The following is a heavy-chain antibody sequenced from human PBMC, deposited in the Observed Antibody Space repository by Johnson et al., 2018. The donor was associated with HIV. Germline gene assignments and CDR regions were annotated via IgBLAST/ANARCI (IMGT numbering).Heavy chain of an antibody. CDR3: AKDGMGGNYWYAFDI. CDR1: GFTFSSYG. CDR2: IRYDGSNK. V-gene: IGHV3-30*02. D-gene: IGHD1-26*01. Sequence: QVQLVESGGGVVQPGGCLRLSCAASGFTFSSYGMHWVRQAPGKGLEWVALIRYDGSNKYYADLVQGRFTISRDNSKNTLYLQMNSLRAEDTAVYYCAKDGMGGNYWYAFDIWGQGTMVTVSS. J-gene: IGHJ3*02.